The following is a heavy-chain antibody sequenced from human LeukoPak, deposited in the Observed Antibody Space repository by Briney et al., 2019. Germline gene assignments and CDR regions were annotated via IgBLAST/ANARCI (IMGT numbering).Heavy chain of an antibody. CDR2: IYYSGST. V-gene: IGHV4-59*01. D-gene: IGHD3-3*01. CDR1: GGSISSYY. CDR3: ARATYYDSWSGYSPKHDAFDI. Sequence: SETLSLTCTVSGGSISSYYWSWIRQPPGKGLEWIGYIYYSGSTNYNPSLKSRVTISVDTSKNQFSLKLSSVTAADTAVYYCARATYYDSWSGYSPKHDAFDIWGQGTMVTVSS. J-gene: IGHJ3*02.